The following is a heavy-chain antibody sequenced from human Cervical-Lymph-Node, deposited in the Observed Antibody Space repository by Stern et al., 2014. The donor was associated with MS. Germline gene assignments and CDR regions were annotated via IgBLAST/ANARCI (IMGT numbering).Heavy chain of an antibody. CDR3: TIVWSHYADFGMDL. CDR2: INTNNGSQ. Sequence: VQLVKSGSELKKPGASVKVCCKDSGYTFNRYSMNWVRKEPGQGLEWMGWINTNNGSQKYAEGFTGRFVFSLDTSGSKGYVEISSLNAEDTAVYYCTIVWSHYADFGMDLWGQGTTVTVSS. D-gene: IGHD4-17*01. V-gene: IGHV7-4-1*02. CDR1: GYTFNRYS. J-gene: IGHJ6*02.